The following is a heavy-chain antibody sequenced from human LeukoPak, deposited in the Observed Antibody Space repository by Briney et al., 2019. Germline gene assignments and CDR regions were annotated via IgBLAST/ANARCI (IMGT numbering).Heavy chain of an antibody. Sequence: ASVKVSCKASGYTFTTYTMHWVRQAPGQRLEWMGWISAGNGNTKYSQKFQGRITLTRDTSASTAYTELSSLRSEDTAVYYCARASGLAVAGTGYWGQGTLVTVSS. V-gene: IGHV1-3*01. J-gene: IGHJ4*02. D-gene: IGHD6-19*01. CDR1: GYTFTTYT. CDR3: ARASGLAVAGTGY. CDR2: ISAGNGNT.